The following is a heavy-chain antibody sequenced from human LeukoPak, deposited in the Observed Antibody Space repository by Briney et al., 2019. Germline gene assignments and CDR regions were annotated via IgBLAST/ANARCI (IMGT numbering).Heavy chain of an antibody. J-gene: IGHJ3*02. V-gene: IGHV1-24*01. CDR1: GYTLTELS. CDR3: ARGNSSGYYGAFDI. Sequence: ASVKVSCKVSGYTLTELSMHWVRQAPGKGLEWMGGFDPEDGETIYAQNFQGRVTMTRDMSTSTVYMELSSLRSEDTAVYYCARGNSSGYYGAFDIWGQGTMVTVSS. D-gene: IGHD3-22*01. CDR2: FDPEDGET.